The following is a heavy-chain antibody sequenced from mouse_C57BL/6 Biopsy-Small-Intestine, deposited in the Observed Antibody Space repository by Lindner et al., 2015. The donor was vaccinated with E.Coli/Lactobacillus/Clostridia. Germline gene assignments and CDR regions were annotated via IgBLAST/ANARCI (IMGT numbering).Heavy chain of an antibody. CDR1: GYAFSSSW. CDR2: IYPGDGDT. Sequence: VQLQESGPELVKPGASVKISCKASGYAFSSSWMNWVKQRPGKGLEWIGRIYPGDGDTNYNGKFKGKATLTADKSSSTAYMQLSSLTSEDSAVYFCARIYYGFYVMDYWGQGTSVTVSS. J-gene: IGHJ4*01. CDR3: ARIYYGFYVMDY. V-gene: IGHV1-82*01. D-gene: IGHD2-1*01.